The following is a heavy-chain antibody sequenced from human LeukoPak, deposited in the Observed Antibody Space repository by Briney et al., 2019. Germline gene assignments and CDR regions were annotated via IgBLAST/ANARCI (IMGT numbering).Heavy chain of an antibody. D-gene: IGHD3-22*01. CDR3: ARQPSGYYGDSDYYPYYFDY. J-gene: IGHJ4*02. CDR2: VFYTGNT. Sequence: KASETLSLTCTVSGGSINSYYWSWVRQPPGKGLEWIGHVFYTGNTKYGPSLNSRVTISLDTSKNQFSLKLNSVTAADTAVYYCARQPSGYYGDSDYYPYYFDYWGQGLLVTVSS. V-gene: IGHV4-59*08. CDR1: GGSINSYY.